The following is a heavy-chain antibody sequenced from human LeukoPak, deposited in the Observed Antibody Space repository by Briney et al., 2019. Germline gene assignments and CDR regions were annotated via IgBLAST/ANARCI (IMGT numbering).Heavy chain of an antibody. Sequence: PSGTLSLTCAVSGGSISSSNWWSWVRQPPGKGLEWIGEIYHSGSTNYNPSLKSRVTISVDKSKNQFSLKLSSVTAADTAVYYCARDGAGLSSAAESYWGQGTLVTVSS. CDR1: GGSISSSNW. CDR2: IYHSGST. CDR3: ARDGAGLSSAAESY. D-gene: IGHD6-13*01. V-gene: IGHV4-4*02. J-gene: IGHJ4*02.